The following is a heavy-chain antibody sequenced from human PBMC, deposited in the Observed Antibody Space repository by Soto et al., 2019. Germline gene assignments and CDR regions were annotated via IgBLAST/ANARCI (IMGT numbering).Heavy chain of an antibody. CDR1: GFTFSSYG. V-gene: IGHV3-30*18. J-gene: IGHJ4*02. CDR3: AKDLYRKEYYFDY. Sequence: GESLKISCAASGFTFSSYGMHWVRQAPGKGLEWVAVISYDGSNKYYADSVKGRFTISRDNSKNTLYLQMNSLRAEDTAVYYCAKDLYRKEYYFDYWGQGTLVTVSS. CDR2: ISYDGSNK.